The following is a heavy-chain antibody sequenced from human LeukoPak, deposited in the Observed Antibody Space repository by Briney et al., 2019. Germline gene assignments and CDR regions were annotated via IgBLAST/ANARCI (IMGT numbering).Heavy chain of an antibody. Sequence: PGGSLRLSCAASGFTFSSYSMNWVRQAPGKGLEWVSYISSSSSTIYYADSVKGRFTISRDNAKNSLYLQMNSLRAEDTAVYYCARRAEQLVRYRYYYMDVWGKGTTVTVSS. J-gene: IGHJ6*03. CDR3: ARRAEQLVRYRYYYMDV. D-gene: IGHD6-6*01. CDR1: GFTFSSYS. V-gene: IGHV3-48*01. CDR2: ISSSSSTI.